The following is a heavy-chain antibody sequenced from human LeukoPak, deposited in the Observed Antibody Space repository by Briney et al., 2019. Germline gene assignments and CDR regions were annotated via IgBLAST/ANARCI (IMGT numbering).Heavy chain of an antibody. CDR1: GGSISSYY. J-gene: IGHJ4*02. V-gene: IGHV4-59*01. D-gene: IGHD1-26*01. CDR3: ARTYSGSYTGAYYFDY. Sequence: SETLSLTCTVSGGSISSYYWSWIRQPPGKGLEWIGYIYCSGSTNYNPSLKSRVTISVDTSKNQFSLKLSSVTAADTAVYYCARTYSGSYTGAYYFDYWGRGTLVTVSS. CDR2: IYCSGST.